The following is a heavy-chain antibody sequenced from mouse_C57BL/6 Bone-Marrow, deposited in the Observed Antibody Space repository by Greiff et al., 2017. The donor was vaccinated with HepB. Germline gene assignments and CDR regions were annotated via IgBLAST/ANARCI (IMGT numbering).Heavy chain of an antibody. CDR2: ISNLAYSI. D-gene: IGHD1-1*02. CDR1: GFTFSDYG. V-gene: IGHV5-15*04. CDR3: ARHERVAWFAY. J-gene: IGHJ3*01. Sequence: EVKLEESGGGLVQPGGSLKLSCAASGFTFSDYGMAWVRQAPRKGPEWVAFISNLAYSIYYADTVTGRFTISRENAKNTLYLERSSLRSEDTAMYYCARHERVAWFAYWGQGTLVTVSA.